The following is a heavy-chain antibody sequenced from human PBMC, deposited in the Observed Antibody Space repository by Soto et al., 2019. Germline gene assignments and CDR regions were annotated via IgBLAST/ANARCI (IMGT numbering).Heavy chain of an antibody. CDR3: AKDLRLWSKDYYYYGMDV. J-gene: IGHJ6*02. V-gene: IGHV3-30*18. CDR1: GFTFSSYG. Sequence: QVQLVESGGGVVQPGRSLRLSCAASGFTFSSYGMHWVRQAPGKGLEWVAVISYDGSKEFYADPVKGRFTISRDNSKKTLYLQMNSLRAEDTAVYYCAKDLRLWSKDYYYYGMDVWGQGTTVTVSS. D-gene: IGHD5-18*01. CDR2: ISYDGSKE.